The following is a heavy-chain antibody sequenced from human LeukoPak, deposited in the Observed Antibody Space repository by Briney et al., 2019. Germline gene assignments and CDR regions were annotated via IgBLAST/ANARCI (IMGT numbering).Heavy chain of an antibody. Sequence: GGSLRLSCAASGFTVSSNYMSWVRQAPGKGLEWVSVIYSGGTTYYADSVKGRFTISRDNSNNTLYLQMNSLRAEDTAVYYCAKGQGSYYDSSGYYLFDYWGQGTLVTVSS. V-gene: IGHV3-53*01. J-gene: IGHJ4*02. D-gene: IGHD3-22*01. CDR1: GFTVSSNY. CDR3: AKGQGSYYDSSGYYLFDY. CDR2: IYSGGTT.